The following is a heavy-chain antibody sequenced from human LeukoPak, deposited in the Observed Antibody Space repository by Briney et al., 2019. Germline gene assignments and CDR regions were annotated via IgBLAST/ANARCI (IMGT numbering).Heavy chain of an antibody. CDR1: GFTFSSYG. Sequence: PGGSLRLSCAASGFTFSSYGMHWVRQAPGKGLVWVSRINSDGSSTTYADSVKGRFTFSRDNAENTLYLQMNSLRAEDTAVYYCARDGGSGSYGAFDIWGQGTMVTVSS. D-gene: IGHD1-26*01. CDR3: ARDGGSGSYGAFDI. CDR2: INSDGSST. V-gene: IGHV3-74*01. J-gene: IGHJ3*02.